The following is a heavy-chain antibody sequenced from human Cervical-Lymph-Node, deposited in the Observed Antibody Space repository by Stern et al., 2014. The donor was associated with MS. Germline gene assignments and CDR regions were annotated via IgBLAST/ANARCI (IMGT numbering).Heavy chain of an antibody. D-gene: IGHD2-21*01. CDR3: AAHSQVWLPFDH. Sequence: QLQLQESGPGLVKPSATLSLTCTVSGGSITTYYWSWIRPSPGKGLEWIGFIYYSVSTYYSPSLKSRDIISVDTATNNFSLKMNPVTAAATSVYYCAAHSQVWLPFDHWGRGTLVTVSS. CDR1: GGSITTYY. J-gene: IGHJ4*02. V-gene: IGHV4-59*01. CDR2: IYYSVST.